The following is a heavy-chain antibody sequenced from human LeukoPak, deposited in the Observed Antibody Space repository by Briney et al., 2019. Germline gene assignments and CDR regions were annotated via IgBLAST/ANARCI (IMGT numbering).Heavy chain of an antibody. CDR1: SASISFYY. Sequence: PSETLSLTCTVSSASISFYYWSWIRQPAGKGLEWIGHIYTSGSTNYNPSLKSRVAISVDTSNNQFSLRLSSVTAADTAVYYCARPAVDSRSYYSRVHIRGYHFDYWGQGTLVTVSS. CDR3: ARPAVDSRSYYSRVHIRGYHFDY. D-gene: IGHD3-22*01. J-gene: IGHJ4*02. V-gene: IGHV4-4*07. CDR2: IYTSGST.